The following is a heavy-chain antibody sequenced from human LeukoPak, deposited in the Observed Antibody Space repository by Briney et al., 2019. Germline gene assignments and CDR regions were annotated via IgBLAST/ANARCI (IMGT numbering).Heavy chain of an antibody. CDR3: AKTAAVDYYYYYMDV. V-gene: IGHV3-30*02. CDR2: IRYDGSNK. Sequence: GGSLRLSCAASGFTFSSYGMHWVRQAPGKGLEWVAFIRYDGSNKYYADSVKGRFTISRDNSKNTLYLQTNSLRAEDTAVYYCAKTAAVDYYYYYMDVWGKGTTVTVSS. J-gene: IGHJ6*03. CDR1: GFTFSSYG. D-gene: IGHD6-13*01.